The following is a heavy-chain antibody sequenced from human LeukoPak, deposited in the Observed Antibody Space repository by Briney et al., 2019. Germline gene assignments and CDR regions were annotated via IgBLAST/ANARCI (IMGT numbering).Heavy chain of an antibody. D-gene: IGHD6-13*01. Sequence: SVKVSCKASGGTFSSYAISWVRQAPGQGLEWMGGIIPIFGTANYAQKFQGRVTITADESTSTAYMELSSLRSEDTAVYYCARGPRAGYSSSWTLPPYYYYGMDVWGQGTTVTVTS. CDR3: ARGPRAGYSSSWTLPPYYYYGMDV. CDR2: IIPIFGTA. J-gene: IGHJ6*02. V-gene: IGHV1-69*13. CDR1: GGTFSSYA.